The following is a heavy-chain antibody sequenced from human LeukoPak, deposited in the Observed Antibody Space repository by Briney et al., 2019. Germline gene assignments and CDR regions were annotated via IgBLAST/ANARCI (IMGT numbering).Heavy chain of an antibody. CDR2: ISSSSTYI. J-gene: IGHJ4*02. V-gene: IGHV3-21*04. CDR3: AKGGGSYCRGFDY. CDR1: GFIFSTYS. D-gene: IGHD1-26*01. Sequence: GGSLRLSCAASGFIFSTYSMNWVRQAPGKGLEWVSSISSSSTYIYYADSVKGRFTISRDNSKNTLYLQMNSLRAEDTAVYYCAKGGGSYCRGFDYWGQGTLVTVSS.